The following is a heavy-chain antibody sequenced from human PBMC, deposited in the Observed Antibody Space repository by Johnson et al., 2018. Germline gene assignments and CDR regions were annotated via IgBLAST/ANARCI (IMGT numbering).Heavy chain of an antibody. D-gene: IGHD3-3*01. CDR3: AKDIGNYDFWTGYSQRVFSYYMDG. Sequence: VQLVQSGGGLVQPGRSLRLSCAVSGFTFDDYAMHWVRQAPGKGLAWVSGISWNSDTIAYANSVKGRFTISRENAKNSLFLQMNSLRTEVTALYYCAKDIGNYDFWTGYSQRVFSYYMDGWGKGTTVTVSS. V-gene: IGHV3-9*01. CDR2: ISWNSDTI. CDR1: GFTFDDYA. J-gene: IGHJ6*03.